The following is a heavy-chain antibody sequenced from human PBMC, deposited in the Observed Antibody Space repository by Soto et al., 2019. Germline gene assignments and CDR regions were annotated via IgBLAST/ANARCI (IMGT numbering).Heavy chain of an antibody. Sequence: ASVKVSCKASGYTFTIYSMHWVRQAPGQGLEWMGIINPSSGRTSYAQNFQGRVTMTSDTSTSIVYMEMSSLKSEDTAVYYCARDHNFGFILYAMDVWGQGTTVTVSS. CDR1: GYTFTIYS. CDR3: ARDHNFGFILYAMDV. V-gene: IGHV1-46*01. D-gene: IGHD2-15*01. CDR2: INPSSGRT. J-gene: IGHJ6*02.